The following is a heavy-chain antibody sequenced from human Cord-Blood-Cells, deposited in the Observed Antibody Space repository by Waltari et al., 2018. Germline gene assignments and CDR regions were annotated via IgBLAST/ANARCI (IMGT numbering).Heavy chain of an antibody. CDR1: GGSISSSRYY. CDR3: AQVVPAAFAFDI. V-gene: IGHV4-39*01. J-gene: IGHJ3*02. D-gene: IGHD2-2*01. Sequence: QLQLQESGPGLVKPSETLSFTCTVSGGSISSSRYYWAWIRQPPGKGLEWIGSIYYSGSTYYNPSLKSRVTISVDTSKNQFSLKLSSVTAADTAVYYCAQVVPAAFAFDIWGQGTMVTVSS. CDR2: IYYSGST.